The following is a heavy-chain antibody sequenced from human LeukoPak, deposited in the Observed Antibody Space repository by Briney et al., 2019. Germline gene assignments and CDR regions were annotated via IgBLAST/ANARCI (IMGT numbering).Heavy chain of an antibody. CDR2: ISYDGSNK. J-gene: IGHJ4*02. V-gene: IGHV3-30-3*01. CDR3: AREGGDSSGYYLDY. D-gene: IGHD3-22*01. Sequence: PGGSLRLSCAASGFTFSSYAMHWVRQAPGKGLEWVAVISYDGSNKYYADSVKGRFTISRDNSKNTLYLQMNSLRAEDTAVYYCAREGGDSSGYYLDYWGQGTLVTVSS. CDR1: GFTFSSYA.